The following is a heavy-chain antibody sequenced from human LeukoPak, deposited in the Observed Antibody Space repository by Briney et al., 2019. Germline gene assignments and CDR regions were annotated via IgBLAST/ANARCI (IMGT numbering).Heavy chain of an antibody. V-gene: IGHV3-30*02. D-gene: IGHD6-13*01. J-gene: IGHJ4*02. CDR3: ARDREGVSSSWYNRPSQYYFDY. CDR2: IRYDGSIK. Sequence: PGGSLRLSCAASGITFSRYGMHWVRQAPGKGLEWVTFIRYDGSIKYYADSVKGRFTISRDNSKNTLYLQMNSLRAEDTAVYYCARDREGVSSSWYNRPSQYYFDYWGQGTLVTVSS. CDR1: GITFSRYG.